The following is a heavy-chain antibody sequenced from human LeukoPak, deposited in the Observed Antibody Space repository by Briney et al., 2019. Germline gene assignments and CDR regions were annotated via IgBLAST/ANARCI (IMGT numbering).Heavy chain of an antibody. CDR2: ISSSGGST. CDR1: GFTFNSYA. D-gene: IGHD3-9*01. V-gene: IGHV3-23*01. J-gene: IGHJ4*02. Sequence: PGGSLRLSCAASGFTFNSYAMSWVRQAPGKGLEWVSAISSSGGSTYYADSVKGRFTISRDNSKNTLYLQMNSLRAGDTAVYYCAKDHYDILTGYYNPLDYWGQGTLVTVSS. CDR3: AKDHYDILTGYYNPLDY.